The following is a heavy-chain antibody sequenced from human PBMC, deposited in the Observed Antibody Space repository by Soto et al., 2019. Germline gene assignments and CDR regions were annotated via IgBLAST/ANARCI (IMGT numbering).Heavy chain of an antibody. Sequence: QITLKESVPTLVKPTQTLTLTCSFSGFSLNTYGVGVSWIRQPPGKALEWLALIYWDDDTRYSPSLRSRLSIPTETPKNPVALTMTTMDPVDTATYYCAHSLYCTGDKCYPWGGVFAVWGQGTMVTVSS. CDR1: GFSLNTYGVG. CDR2: IYWDDDT. D-gene: IGHD2-8*02. CDR3: AHSLYCTGDKCYPWGGVFAV. V-gene: IGHV2-5*02. J-gene: IGHJ3*01.